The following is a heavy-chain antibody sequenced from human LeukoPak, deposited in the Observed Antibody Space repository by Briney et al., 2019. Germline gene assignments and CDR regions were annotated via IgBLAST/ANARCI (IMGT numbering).Heavy chain of an antibody. Sequence: GGSLRLSCAASGFTFSTYWMTWVRQTPGKGLEWVANVHQGGSEKYYWDPVKGRFTIFRDNAQNSLYLHMNSLRVEDTGVYYCTRDTGGSGSYPDFWGRGTLVTVSS. CDR1: GFTFSTYW. V-gene: IGHV3-7*01. J-gene: IGHJ4*02. CDR3: TRDTGGSGSYPDF. D-gene: IGHD1-26*01. CDR2: VHQGGSEK.